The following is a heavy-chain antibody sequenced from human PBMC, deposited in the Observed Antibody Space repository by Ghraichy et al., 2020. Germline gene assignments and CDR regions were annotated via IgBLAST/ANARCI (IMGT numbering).Heavy chain of an antibody. D-gene: IGHD3-10*01. CDR1: GDSVSSNSAA. V-gene: IGHV6-1*01. Sequence: SQTLSLTCAISGDSVSSNSAAWNWIRQSPSRGLEWLGRTYYRSKWYNDYAVSVKSRITINPDTSKNQFSLQLNSVTPEDTAVYYCAREPRLPNSPYESLGGEYFDYWGQGTLVTVSS. CDR3: AREPRLPNSPYESLGGEYFDY. J-gene: IGHJ4*02. CDR2: TYYRSKWYN.